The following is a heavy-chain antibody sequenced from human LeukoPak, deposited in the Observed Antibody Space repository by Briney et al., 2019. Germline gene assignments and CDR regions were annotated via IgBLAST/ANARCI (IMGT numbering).Heavy chain of an antibody. Sequence: QPGRGLRLSCAASGFTFSSYAMHWVRQAPGKGLEWVAVISYDGSNKYYADSVKGPITISRDNSKNTLYLQMNSLRAEDTAVYYCARVAWQPDYYYGMDVWGQGTTVTVSS. CDR3: ARVAWQPDYYYGMDV. CDR2: ISYDGSNK. V-gene: IGHV3-30-3*01. D-gene: IGHD5-12*01. CDR1: GFTFSSYA. J-gene: IGHJ6*02.